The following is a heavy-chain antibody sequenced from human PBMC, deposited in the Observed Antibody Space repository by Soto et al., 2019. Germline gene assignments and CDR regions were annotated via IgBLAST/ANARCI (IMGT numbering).Heavy chain of an antibody. CDR1: GFTFSSYA. CDR3: ARDLAGDYGALDT. J-gene: IGHJ3*02. V-gene: IGHV3-23*01. Sequence: GGSLRLSCAASGFTFSSYAMSWVRQAPGKGLEWVSAISGSGGSTYYADSVKGRFTISRDNSKNTLYLQMNSLRAEDTAVYYCARDLAGDYGALDTWGQGTMVTVSS. CDR2: ISGSGGST. D-gene: IGHD3-10*01.